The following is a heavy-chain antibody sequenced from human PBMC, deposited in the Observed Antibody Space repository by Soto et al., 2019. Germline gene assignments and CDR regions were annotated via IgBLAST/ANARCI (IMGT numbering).Heavy chain of an antibody. V-gene: IGHV3-21*01. D-gene: IGHD2-21*02. Sequence: EVQLVESGGGLVKPGGSLRLSCAASGFTFSSYSMNCVRQAPGKGLEWVSSISSSSSYIYYADSVKGRFTISRDNAKNSLYLQRNSLRAEDTAVYYCARENDSIDYWGQGTLVTVSS. J-gene: IGHJ4*02. CDR1: GFTFSSYS. CDR3: ARENDSIDY. CDR2: ISSSSSYI.